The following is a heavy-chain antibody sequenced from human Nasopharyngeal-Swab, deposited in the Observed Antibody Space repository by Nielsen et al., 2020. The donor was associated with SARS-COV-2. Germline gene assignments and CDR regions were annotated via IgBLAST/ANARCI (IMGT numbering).Heavy chain of an antibody. Sequence: GESLKISCAASGFTFSSYGMHWVRQAPGKGLEWVAVISYDGSNKYYADSVKGRFTISRDNSKNTLYLQMNSLRAEDTAVYYCARPQLVGTYYYHGMDVWGQGTTVTVSS. CDR3: ARPQLVGTYYYHGMDV. D-gene: IGHD6-6*01. J-gene: IGHJ6*02. CDR2: ISYDGSNK. CDR1: GFTFSSYG. V-gene: IGHV3-30*03.